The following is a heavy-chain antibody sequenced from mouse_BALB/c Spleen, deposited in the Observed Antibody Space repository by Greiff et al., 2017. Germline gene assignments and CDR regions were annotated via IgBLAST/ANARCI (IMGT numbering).Heavy chain of an antibody. J-gene: IGHJ1*01. Sequence: EVQLQQSGTVLARPGASVKMSCKASGYSFTSYWMHWVKQRPGQGLEWIGAIYPGNSDTSYNQKFKGKAKLTAVTSASTAYMELSSLTNEDSAVYYCTRRENYYGSRDWYFDVWGAGTTVTVSS. CDR3: TRRENYYGSRDWYFDV. CDR2: IYPGNSDT. CDR1: GYSFTSYW. V-gene: IGHV1-5*01. D-gene: IGHD1-1*01.